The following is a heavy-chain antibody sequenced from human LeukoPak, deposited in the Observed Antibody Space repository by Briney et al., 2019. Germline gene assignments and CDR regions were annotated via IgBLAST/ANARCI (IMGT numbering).Heavy chain of an antibody. J-gene: IGHJ3*02. Sequence: SETLSLTCTVSGGSISSYYWSWVRQPPGKGLEWIGYIYHSGSTNYNPSLKSRVTISVDTSKNQFSLKLSSVTAADTAVYYCARGRFDDSSGYYRRATFDIWGQGTMVTVSS. CDR2: IYHSGST. D-gene: IGHD3-22*01. V-gene: IGHV4-59*01. CDR1: GGSISSYY. CDR3: ARGRFDDSSGYYRRATFDI.